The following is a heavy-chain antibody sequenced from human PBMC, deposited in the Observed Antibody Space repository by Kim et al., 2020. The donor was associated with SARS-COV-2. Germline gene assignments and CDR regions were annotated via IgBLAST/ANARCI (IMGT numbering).Heavy chain of an antibody. CDR3: ARDQGTVTTFRNAFDI. D-gene: IGHD4-4*01. Sequence: SVKGRFTISRENSKNTLYLQMNSLRAEDTAVYYCARDQGTVTTFRNAFDIWGQGTMVTVSS. J-gene: IGHJ3*02. V-gene: IGHV3-30*01.